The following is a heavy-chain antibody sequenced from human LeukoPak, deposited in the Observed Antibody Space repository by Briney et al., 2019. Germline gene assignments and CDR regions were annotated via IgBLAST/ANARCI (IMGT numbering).Heavy chain of an antibody. D-gene: IGHD6-19*01. Sequence: SETLSLTCTVSGGSISSYYWSWIRQPPGKGLEWIGYIYYSGSTNYNPSLKSRVTISVDTSKNQFSLKLSSVTAADTAVYYCARAAYSSGWYGYWGQGTLVTVSS. CDR3: ARAAYSSGWYGY. J-gene: IGHJ4*02. CDR1: GGSISSYY. V-gene: IGHV4-59*08. CDR2: IYYSGST.